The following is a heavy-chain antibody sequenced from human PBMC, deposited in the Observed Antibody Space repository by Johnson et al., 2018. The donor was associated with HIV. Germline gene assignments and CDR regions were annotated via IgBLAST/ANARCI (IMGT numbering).Heavy chain of an antibody. CDR2: IKQDGSEK. D-gene: IGHD1-26*01. V-gene: IGHV3-7*03. CDR3: AREEEWELTLVGVGAFDI. Sequence: VQLVESGGGVVQPGGSLRLSCAASGFSIRGHWMSWLRQAPGKGLEWVANIKQDGSEKYYVASVKGRFTISRDNAKNSLYLQMNSLRAEDTAVYYCAREEEWELTLVGVGAFDIWGQGTMVTVSS. J-gene: IGHJ3*02. CDR1: GFSIRGHW.